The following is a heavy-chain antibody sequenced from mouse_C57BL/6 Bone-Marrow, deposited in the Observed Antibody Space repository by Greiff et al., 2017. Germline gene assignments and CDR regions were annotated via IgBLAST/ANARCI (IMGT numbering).Heavy chain of an antibody. CDR2: IDPSDSET. V-gene: IGHV1-52*01. Sequence: VQLQQPGAELVRPGSSVKLSCKASGYTFTSYWMHWVKQRPIQGLEWIGNIDPSDSETHYNQKFKDKATLTVDKSSSTAYMQLSSLTSEDSAVYYCARRRLITTVVGDYFDYWGQGTTLTVAS. CDR3: ARRRLITTVVGDYFDY. CDR1: GYTFTSYW. J-gene: IGHJ2*01. D-gene: IGHD1-1*01.